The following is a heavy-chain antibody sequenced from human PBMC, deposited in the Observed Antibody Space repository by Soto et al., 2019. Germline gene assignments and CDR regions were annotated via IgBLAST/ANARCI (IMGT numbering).Heavy chain of an antibody. CDR1: GFTFSTYA. Sequence: EVQLLESGGGLVQPGGSLRLSCAASGFTFSTYAMNWVRQAPGKGLEWVSGISGSGDSTYYADSVKGRFTVSRDNSKNTLYLQMNSLRAEDTAVFYCAKVRSSGWSFDYWGQGTLVTVSS. CDR3: AKVRSSGWSFDY. J-gene: IGHJ4*02. D-gene: IGHD6-19*01. CDR2: ISGSGDST. V-gene: IGHV3-23*01.